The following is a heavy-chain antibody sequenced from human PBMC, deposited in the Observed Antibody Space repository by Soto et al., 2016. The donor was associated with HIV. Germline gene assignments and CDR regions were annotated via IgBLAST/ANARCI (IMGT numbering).Heavy chain of an antibody. J-gene: IGHJ5*02. CDR2: VYQSGTT. CDR3: TRLRGTMSQGLRS. V-gene: IGHV4-38-2*01. CDR1: GHSVSSSYY. Sequence: QVQLQESGPGLVKPSETLSLTCDVSGHSVSSSYYWGWIRQPPGKGLEWIGSVYQSGTTYYAPSLKSRVTISIDTSKNQFSLRLTSVTAADTAVYYCTRLRGTMSQGLRSWGQGILVTVSS. D-gene: IGHD3-10*02.